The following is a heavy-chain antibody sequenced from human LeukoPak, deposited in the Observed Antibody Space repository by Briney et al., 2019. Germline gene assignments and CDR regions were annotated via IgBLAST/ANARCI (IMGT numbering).Heavy chain of an antibody. CDR2: IYYSGST. CDR3: ARGIRGIAVAGTYFDY. V-gene: IGHV4-61*05. J-gene: IGHJ4*02. D-gene: IGHD6-19*01. CDR1: GGSISSSSYY. Sequence: PSETLSLTCTVSGGSISSSSYYWGWIRQPPGKGLEWIGYIYYSGSTNYNPSLKSRVTISVDTSKNQFSLKLSSVTAADTAAYYCARGIRGIAVAGTYFDYWGQGTLVTVSS.